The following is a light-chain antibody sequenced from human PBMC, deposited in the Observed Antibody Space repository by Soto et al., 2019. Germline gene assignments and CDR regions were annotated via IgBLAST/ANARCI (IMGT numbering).Light chain of an antibody. CDR2: ATS. J-gene: IGKJ5*01. Sequence: DIHLTQSPSFLSASVGDRVTITCRASQGIGSYLSWYQQKPGKAPKILIYATSTLQTGVPSRFSGSASGTDFTLTISSLQPEDFATYYCQQANSFPLTFGQGTRLEIK. V-gene: IGKV1-9*01. CDR1: QGIGSY. CDR3: QQANSFPLT.